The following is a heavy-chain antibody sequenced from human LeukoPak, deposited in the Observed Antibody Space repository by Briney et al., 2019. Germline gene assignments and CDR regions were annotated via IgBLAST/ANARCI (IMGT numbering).Heavy chain of an antibody. V-gene: IGHV4-34*01. Sequence: SETLSLTCAVYGGSFSGYYWNWIRQPPGKGLEWIGEINHSGSTNYNPSLKSRVTISVDTSKNQFSLKLSSVTAADTAVYFCARHYLQPGAFDVWGQGTLVTVSS. J-gene: IGHJ3*01. CDR3: ARHYLQPGAFDV. D-gene: IGHD3-10*01. CDR1: GGSFSGYY. CDR2: INHSGST.